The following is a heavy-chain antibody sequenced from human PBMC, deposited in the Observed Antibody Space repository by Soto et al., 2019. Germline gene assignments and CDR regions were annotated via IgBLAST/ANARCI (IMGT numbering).Heavy chain of an antibody. V-gene: IGHV6-1*01. CDR3: ARVGGVAARTFDY. CDR2: TYYRSKWYN. Sequence: PSQTLSLTCAISGDTVSSNSAAWNWIRQSPSRGLEWLGRTYYRSKWYNDYAISVRSRITISPDTSKNQFSLKLRSVTAADTAVYYCARVGGVAARTFDYWGQGTLVTVSS. D-gene: IGHD6-6*01. CDR1: GDTVSSNSAA. J-gene: IGHJ4*02.